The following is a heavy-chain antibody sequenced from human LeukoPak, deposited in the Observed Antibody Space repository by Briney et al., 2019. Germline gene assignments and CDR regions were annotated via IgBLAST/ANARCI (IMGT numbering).Heavy chain of an antibody. D-gene: IGHD3-16*01. CDR2: ISSSSSTI. CDR3: AREGGGFDY. J-gene: IGHJ4*02. V-gene: IGHV3-48*04. CDR1: GFTFSRYS. Sequence: PGGSLRLSCAASGFTFSRYSMNWVRQAPGKGLEWISYISSSSSTISYADSVKGRSTISRDNAKNSVYLQMNSLRAEDTAVYYCAREGGGFDYWGQGTLVTVSS.